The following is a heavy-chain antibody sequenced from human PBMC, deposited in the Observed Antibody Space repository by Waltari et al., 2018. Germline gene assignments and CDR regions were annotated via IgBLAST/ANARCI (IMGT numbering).Heavy chain of an antibody. CDR1: GDSITRSDYY. CDR3: TRRPYSTGWVWFDP. V-gene: IGHV4-39*01. D-gene: IGHD2-15*01. CDR2: IYYSGIT. J-gene: IGHJ5*02. Sequence: QLLLQESGPGLVKPSETLSLTCSVSGDSITRSDYYWAWNRQSPGKKLEWIGTIYYSGITYYNPSVDSRVTMSVDTSQNQFSLRLSSVTAADTGVYYCTRRPYSTGWVWFDPWGQGTLVTVSS.